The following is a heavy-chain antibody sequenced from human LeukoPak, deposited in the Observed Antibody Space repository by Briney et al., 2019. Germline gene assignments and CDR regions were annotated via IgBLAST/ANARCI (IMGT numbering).Heavy chain of an antibody. D-gene: IGHD2-21*02. J-gene: IGHJ4*02. CDR3: VRVPRHIVVVTAPPG. CDR1: GGTFSSYA. CDR2: IIPIFGTA. Sequence: SVKVSCKASGGTFSSYAISWVRQAPGQGLEWMGGIIPIFGTANYAQKFQGRVTITADESTSTAYMELSSLRSEDMVVYSCVRVPRHIVVVTAPPGWGQGTLVTVSS. V-gene: IGHV1-69*13.